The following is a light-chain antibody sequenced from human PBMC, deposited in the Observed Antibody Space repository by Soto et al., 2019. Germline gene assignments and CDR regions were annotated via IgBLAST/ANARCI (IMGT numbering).Light chain of an antibody. CDR3: QVWDNSSDHLYV. J-gene: IGLJ1*01. CDR2: YDS. V-gene: IGLV3-21*04. CDR1: NIGSKS. Sequence: SYVLTQPPSVSVAPGKTARITCGGNNIGSKSVHWYQQKPGQAPVLVIYYDSDRPSGIPERFSGSNSGNTATLTISRVEAGDEADYYCQVWDNSSDHLYVFGTGTKLTVL.